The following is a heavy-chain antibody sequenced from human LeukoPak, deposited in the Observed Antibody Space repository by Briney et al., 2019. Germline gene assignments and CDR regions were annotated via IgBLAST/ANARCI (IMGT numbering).Heavy chain of an antibody. CDR2: IDTAGDT. J-gene: IGHJ5*02. CDR3: ARAVAGVHWLDP. D-gene: IGHD6-19*01. V-gene: IGHV3-13*01. Sequence: PGGSLRLSCVASGFTFSSYDLHWVRQGTGKGLEWVSGIDTAGDTYYPDSVKGRFTMSRENGKNSLYLQMNSLRAGDTAVYYCARAVAGVHWLDPWGQGTLVTVSS. CDR1: GFTFSSYD.